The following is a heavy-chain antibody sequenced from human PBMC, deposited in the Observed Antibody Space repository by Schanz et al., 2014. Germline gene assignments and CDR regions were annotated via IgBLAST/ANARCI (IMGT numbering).Heavy chain of an antibody. CDR2: IYISGST. J-gene: IGHJ4*02. CDR3: ARAARRTRVVPLYFDY. CDR1: GGSISSGVHY. D-gene: IGHD2-2*01. Sequence: QVLLQESGPVLVKPSETLSLTCTVSGGSISSGVHYWSWVRQPAGRGLEWIGRIYISGSTRFNPSLKSRVTRPLATSKNQVSLPLRSVTAADTAVYYCARAARRTRVVPLYFDYWGQGTLVTVSS. V-gene: IGHV4-61*02.